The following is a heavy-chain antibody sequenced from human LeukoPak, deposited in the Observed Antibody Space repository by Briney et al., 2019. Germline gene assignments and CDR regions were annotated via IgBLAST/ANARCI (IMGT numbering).Heavy chain of an antibody. Sequence: SVKVSCKASGGTFRAYAITWLRQAPGQELEWIGGVIPFFGSPNYAQKFQGRVTITTDESTSTAYMELSSLRSDDTAVYYCARSTTLVATGDYWGQGTLVSISS. CDR2: VIPFFGSP. CDR3: ARSTTLVATGDY. J-gene: IGHJ4*02. V-gene: IGHV1-69*05. CDR1: GGTFRAYA. D-gene: IGHD2-8*02.